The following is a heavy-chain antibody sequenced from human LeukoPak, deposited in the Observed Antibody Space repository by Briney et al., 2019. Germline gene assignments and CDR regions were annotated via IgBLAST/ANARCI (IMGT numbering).Heavy chain of an antibody. J-gene: IGHJ3*02. CDR3: ARGRLGELLDAFDI. V-gene: IGHV4-34*01. CDR1: GGSFSGYY. D-gene: IGHD3-16*01. CDR2: INHSGST. Sequence: SETLSLTCAVYGGSFSGYYWSWIRRPPGKGLEWIGEINHSGSTNYNPSLKSRVTISVDTSKNQFSLKLSSVTAADTPVYYCARGRLGELLDAFDIWGQGTMVTVSS.